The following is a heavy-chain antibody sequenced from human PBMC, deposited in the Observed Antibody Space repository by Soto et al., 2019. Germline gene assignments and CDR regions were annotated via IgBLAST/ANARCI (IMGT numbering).Heavy chain of an antibody. Sequence: SETLSLTCAVYGGSFSGYYWSWIRQPPGKGLEWIGEINHSGSTNYNPSLKSRVTISVDTSKNQFSLKLSSVTAADTAVYYCARRRGYSYGLDYWGQGTLVTVSS. CDR3: ARRRGYSYGLDY. V-gene: IGHV4-34*01. J-gene: IGHJ4*02. CDR1: GGSFSGYY. CDR2: INHSGST. D-gene: IGHD5-18*01.